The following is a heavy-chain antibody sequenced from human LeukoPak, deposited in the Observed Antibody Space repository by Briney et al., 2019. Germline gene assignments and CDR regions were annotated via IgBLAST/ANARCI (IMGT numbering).Heavy chain of an antibody. J-gene: IGHJ3*02. CDR3: ARGGYNWNSTPAFDI. D-gene: IGHD1-7*01. Sequence: PSQTLSLTCTVSGGSISSGDYYWSWIRQPPGKGLEWIGYIYYSGSTYYNPSLKSRVTISVDTSKNQFSLKLSSVTAADTAVYYCARGGYNWNSTPAFDIWGQGTMVTVSS. CDR2: IYYSGST. CDR1: GGSISSGDYY. V-gene: IGHV4-30-4*08.